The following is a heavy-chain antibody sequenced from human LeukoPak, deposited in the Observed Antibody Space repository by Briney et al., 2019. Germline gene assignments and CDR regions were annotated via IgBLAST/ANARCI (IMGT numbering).Heavy chain of an antibody. Sequence: RGESLKISCKGSGYSFSSYWIGWVRQMPGKGLEWMGIIYPGDSDTRYSPSFQGQVTISADKSVSTAYLQWSSLRASDTAMYYCARRAYCGGDCYSDYWGQGTLVTVSS. CDR3: ARRAYCGGDCYSDY. D-gene: IGHD2-21*02. V-gene: IGHV5-51*01. CDR2: IYPGDSDT. CDR1: GYSFSSYW. J-gene: IGHJ4*02.